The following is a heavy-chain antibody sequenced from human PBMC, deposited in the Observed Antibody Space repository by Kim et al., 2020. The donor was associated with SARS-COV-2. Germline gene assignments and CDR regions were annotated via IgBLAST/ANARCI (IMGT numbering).Heavy chain of an antibody. CDR1: GYTFTDYY. J-gene: IGHJ5*02. CDR2: INPYSGDT. CDR3: ARSAHFLSGLYLDL. D-gene: IGHD3-3*01. Sequence: ASVKVSCKASGYTFTDYYIHWVRQAPGQGLEWMGWINPYSGDTNYAQKFQGRVTMTRDTSISTPYVELTSLRSDDTAVYYCARSAHFLSGLYLDLWSQGTLLTVSP. V-gene: IGHV1-2*02.